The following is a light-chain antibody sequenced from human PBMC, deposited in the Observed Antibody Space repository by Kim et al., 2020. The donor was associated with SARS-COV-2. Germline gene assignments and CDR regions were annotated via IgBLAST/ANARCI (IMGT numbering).Light chain of an antibody. CDR1: NSDIGNNY. CDR3: GTWDATLTSSVM. J-gene: IGLJ3*02. Sequence: QSVLTQPPSVSAAPGQKVTISCSGSNSDIGNNYVSWYRQLPGAAPKLLIYDNDKRPSGIPDRFSGSKSGTSATLGITGLQTGDEAEYYCGTWDATLTSSVMFGGGTQLTVL. CDR2: DND. V-gene: IGLV1-51*01.